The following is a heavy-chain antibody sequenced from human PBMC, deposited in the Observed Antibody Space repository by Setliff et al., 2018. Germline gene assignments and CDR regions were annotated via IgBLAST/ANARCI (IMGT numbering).Heavy chain of an antibody. CDR1: GFIFSNAW. CDR2: IKSKTDGETT. CDR3: VKLVPQAISSDP. Sequence: GGSLRLSCAASGFIFSNAWMSWVRQAPGKGLEWVGRIKSKTDGETTEYTAPVKGGFTISRDDSKSTLYLQMNSLKTEDTAVYYCVKLVPQAISSDPWGQGTLVTVSS. J-gene: IGHJ5*02. V-gene: IGHV3-15*01. D-gene: IGHD3-10*01.